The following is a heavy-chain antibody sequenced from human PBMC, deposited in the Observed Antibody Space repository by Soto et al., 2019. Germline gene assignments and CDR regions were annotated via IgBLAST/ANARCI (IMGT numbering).Heavy chain of an antibody. J-gene: IGHJ4*02. V-gene: IGHV3-33*01. D-gene: IGHD2-2*01. Sequence: GGSLRLSCAASGFTFSSYGMHWVRQAPGKGLEWVAVIWYDGSNKYYADSVKGRSTISRDNSKNTLYLQMNSLRAEDTAVYYCARDLGPVVVPAAMDYWGQGTLVTVSS. CDR3: ARDLGPVVVPAAMDY. CDR1: GFTFSSYG. CDR2: IWYDGSNK.